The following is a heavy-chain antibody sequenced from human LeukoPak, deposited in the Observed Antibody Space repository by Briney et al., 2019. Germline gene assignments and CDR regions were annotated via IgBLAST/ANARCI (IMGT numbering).Heavy chain of an antibody. Sequence: GESLKISCKGSGYSFSNDWIGWVRQMPGKGLEWMGIIYPGDSDTRYSPSFQGQVTISADKSISTAYLQWSSLEASDTAMYYCARRGCNGGNCYGYWGQGTLVTVSS. J-gene: IGHJ4*02. V-gene: IGHV5-51*01. CDR2: IYPGDSDT. CDR1: GYSFSNDW. D-gene: IGHD2-15*01. CDR3: ARRGCNGGNCYGY.